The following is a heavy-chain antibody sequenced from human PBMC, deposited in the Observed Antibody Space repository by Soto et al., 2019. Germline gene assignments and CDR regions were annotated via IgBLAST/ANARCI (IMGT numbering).Heavy chain of an antibody. CDR3: ARAPYGSGSYPYYFDY. V-gene: IGHV4-59*01. Sequence: PSETLSLTCTVSGGSISSYYWSWIRQPPGKGLEWIGYIYHSGSTNYNPSLKSRVTISIDTSKNQFSLKLSSVTAADTAVYYCARAPYGSGSYPYYFDYWGQGTLVTVSS. D-gene: IGHD3-10*01. CDR2: IYHSGST. J-gene: IGHJ4*02. CDR1: GGSISSYY.